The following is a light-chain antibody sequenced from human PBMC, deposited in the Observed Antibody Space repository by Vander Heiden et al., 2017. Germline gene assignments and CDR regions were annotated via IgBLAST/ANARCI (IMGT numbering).Light chain of an antibody. CDR1: QSLVYSDGNTS. J-gene: IGKJ5*01. CDR2: KVS. Sequence: DVVMTQSPLSLPVTLGQPASISCRSSQSLVYSDGNTSLNWFQQRPGQSPRRLIYKVSNRDSGVPDRFSGSGSGTDFTLKISRVEAEDVGVYYCMQGTHWPPITFGQGTRLEIK. CDR3: MQGTHWPPIT. V-gene: IGKV2-30*01.